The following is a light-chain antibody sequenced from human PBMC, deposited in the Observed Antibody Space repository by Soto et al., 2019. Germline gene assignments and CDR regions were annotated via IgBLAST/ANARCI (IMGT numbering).Light chain of an antibody. Sequence: DIQITQSPSTLSASVGDRVTITCRASQSISIWLAWYQQKPGKAPKLLIYDASSLESGVPSRFSGSGSGTEFTLTTSSLQADDFATYYCQQYNNYFRTFGQGTKVDIK. V-gene: IGKV1-5*01. J-gene: IGKJ1*01. CDR2: DAS. CDR3: QQYNNYFRT. CDR1: QSISIW.